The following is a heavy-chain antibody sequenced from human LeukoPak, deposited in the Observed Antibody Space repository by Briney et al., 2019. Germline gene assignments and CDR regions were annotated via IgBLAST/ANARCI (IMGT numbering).Heavy chain of an antibody. CDR1: GFTFSSYE. D-gene: IGHD6-6*01. CDR2: ISSSGNII. V-gene: IGHV3-48*03. CDR3: ARDRGQLATDY. Sequence: GGSLRLSCAASGFTFSSYEMNWVRQAPGKGLEWVSYISSSGNIIYYADSVKGRFTISRDNARNSLYLQMNSLRAEDTAVYYCARDRGQLATDYWGQGTLVTVSS. J-gene: IGHJ4*02.